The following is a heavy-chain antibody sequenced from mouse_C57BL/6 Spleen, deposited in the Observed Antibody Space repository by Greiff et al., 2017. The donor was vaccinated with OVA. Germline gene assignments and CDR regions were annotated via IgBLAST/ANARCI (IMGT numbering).Heavy chain of an antibody. Sequence: QVQLHQPGAELVRPGPSVTLSCKASGYTFTSYWMNWVKQRPGHGLEWIGVIDPSDSNTNYNQKFKGKATFTVEPSSNTAYMQRSSLAAEDSAVYYCARADLDMDDWGQGTTVTVSS. V-gene: IGHV1-59*01. CDR2: IDPSDSNT. CDR3: ARADLDMDD. J-gene: IGHJ4*01. CDR1: GYTFTSYW.